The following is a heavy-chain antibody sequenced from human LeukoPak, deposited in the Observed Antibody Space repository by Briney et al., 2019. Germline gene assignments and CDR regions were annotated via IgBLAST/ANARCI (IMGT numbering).Heavy chain of an antibody. D-gene: IGHD3-9*01. V-gene: IGHV3-7*01. CDR2: IKEDGSEK. CDR1: GFTFSGYS. J-gene: IGHJ4*02. Sequence: PGGSLRLSCAASGFTFSGYSMNWVRQAPGKGLEWVANIKEDGSEKNYVDSVKGRFTISRDNAKNSLYLQMNSLRAEDAALYYCARDSADNLDWGQGTLVTVSS. CDR3: ARDSADNLD.